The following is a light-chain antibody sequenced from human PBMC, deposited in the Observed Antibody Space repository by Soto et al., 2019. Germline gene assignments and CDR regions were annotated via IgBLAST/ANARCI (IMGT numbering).Light chain of an antibody. CDR1: SSDVGGYNY. CDR3: SSYTSSSTPYV. J-gene: IGLJ1*01. Sequence: QSVLTQPSSVSGSPGQSITISCTGTSSDVGGYNYVSWYQQHPGKAPKLMIHDVSNRPSGVSNRFSGSKSGNTDSLTISGLQAEDEADYYCSSYTSSSTPYVFGTGPKVTVL. V-gene: IGLV2-14*01. CDR2: DVS.